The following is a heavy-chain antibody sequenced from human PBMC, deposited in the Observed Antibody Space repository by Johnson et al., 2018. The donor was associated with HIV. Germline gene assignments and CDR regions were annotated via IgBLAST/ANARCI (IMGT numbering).Heavy chain of an antibody. CDR1: GFTFSNYG. V-gene: IGHV3-30*18. D-gene: IGHD3-10*01. CDR3: AKDQELMRGSGSYYKTPDAFDI. CDR2: ISFAGTKK. Sequence: QVQLVESGGGLVQPGGSLRLSCAASGFTFSNYGMHWVRQAPGKGLEWVAVISFAGTKKHYANSVKGRFTISRDNSKNTLYLQMNSLIAENTAVYYCAKDQELMRGSGSYYKTPDAFDIWGQGTMVTVSS. J-gene: IGHJ3*02.